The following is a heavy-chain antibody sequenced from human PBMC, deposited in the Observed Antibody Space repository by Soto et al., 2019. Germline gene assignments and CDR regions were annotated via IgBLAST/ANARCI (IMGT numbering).Heavy chain of an antibody. Sequence: GGSLRLSCAASGFSFNTSGMHWVRQAPGKGLEWVAVIAFDGSQEFYGDSVRGRFTISRDNSKNTLFLQMKSLTPEDTAVYYWGAKVRGTNNHYYGMDGWGKGSTVTVSS. CDR3: GAKVRGTNNHYYGMDG. J-gene: IGHJ6*04. CDR1: GFSFNTSG. D-gene: IGHD1-1*01. CDR2: IAFDGSQE. V-gene: IGHV3-30*03.